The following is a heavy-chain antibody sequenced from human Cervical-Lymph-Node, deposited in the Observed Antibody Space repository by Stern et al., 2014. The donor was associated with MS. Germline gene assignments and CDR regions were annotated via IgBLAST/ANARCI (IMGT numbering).Heavy chain of an antibody. CDR2: IWYDGSNP. CDR1: GFSFSRYA. J-gene: IGHJ4*02. V-gene: IGHV3-33*01. Sequence: VQLVESGGGVVQPGWSLRLSCAASGFSFSRYAMHWVRQSQGTGMEWVELIWYDGSNPSYADAVTGRFTISRDNFKNTLYLQMSTLRAEDTAVYYCASAYSSSHYYFDYWGQGTLVTVST. CDR3: ASAYSSSHYYFDY. D-gene: IGHD6-13*01.